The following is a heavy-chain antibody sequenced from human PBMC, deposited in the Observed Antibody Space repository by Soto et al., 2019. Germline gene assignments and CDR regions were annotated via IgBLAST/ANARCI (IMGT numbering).Heavy chain of an antibody. D-gene: IGHD3-3*01. CDR1: GYTFTSYG. CDR2: ISAYNGNT. Sequence: ASVKVSCKASGYTFTSYGISWVRQAPGQGLEWMGWISAYNGNTNYARKLQGRVTMTTDTSTSTAYMELRSLRSDDTAVYYCARIAVLRCLEWLLSSDPNFDYWGQGTLVTVSS. J-gene: IGHJ4*02. V-gene: IGHV1-18*01. CDR3: ARIAVLRCLEWLLSSDPNFDY.